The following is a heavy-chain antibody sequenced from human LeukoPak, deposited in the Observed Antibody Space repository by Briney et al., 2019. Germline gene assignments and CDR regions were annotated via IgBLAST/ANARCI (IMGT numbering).Heavy chain of an antibody. D-gene: IGHD6-13*01. CDR3: ATSSIAATGTFQY. V-gene: IGHV3-11*06. CDR2: ISSAGTFT. J-gene: IGHJ4*02. CDR1: GFTYNDYF. Sequence: GGSLRLSCTASGFTYNDYFMNWIRQTPGKGLEWVSYISSAGTFTSYAESVKGRFTISRDNAKFSLHLQMNSLRAEDTAAYYCATSSIAATGTFQYWGQGTLVTVSS.